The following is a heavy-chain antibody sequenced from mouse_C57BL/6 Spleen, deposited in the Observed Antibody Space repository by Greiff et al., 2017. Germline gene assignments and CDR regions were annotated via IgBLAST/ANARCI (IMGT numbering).Heavy chain of an antibody. CDR1: GFSLTSYG. V-gene: IGHV2-6-1*01. J-gene: IGHJ3*01. CDR2: IWSDGST. D-gene: IGHD2-2*01. CDR3: ARHGPGGYPFAY. Sequence: QVQLQQSGPGLVAPSQSLSITCTVSGFSLTSYGVHWVRQPPGKGLEWLVVIWSDGSTTYNSALKSRLSISKDNSKSQVFLKMNSLQTDDTAMYYCARHGPGGYPFAYWGQGTLVTVSA.